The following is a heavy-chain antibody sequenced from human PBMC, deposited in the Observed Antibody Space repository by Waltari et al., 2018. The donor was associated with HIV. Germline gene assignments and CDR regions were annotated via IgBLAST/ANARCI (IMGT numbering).Heavy chain of an antibody. V-gene: IGHV3-23*04. CDR1: GVTCSTSA. D-gene: IGHD6-19*01. CDR3: AHEAAVSAGPLDS. CDR2: IGGSDNST. J-gene: IGHJ4*02. Sequence: EVHLAESGGGLVQPGASLTISCVVSGVTCSTSALTWVRQAPGKGLQGVSSIGGSDNSTHYADSVRDRFFISRDDAQNTLSLQMHSLTINDTAVYFCAHEAAVSAGPLDSWGQGIIVIVSS.